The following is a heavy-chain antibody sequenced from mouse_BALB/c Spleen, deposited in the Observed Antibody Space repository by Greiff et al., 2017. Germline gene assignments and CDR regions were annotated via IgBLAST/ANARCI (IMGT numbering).Heavy chain of an antibody. J-gene: IGHJ2*01. CDR2: IDPENGDT. D-gene: IGHD2-14*01. V-gene: IGHV14-4*02. CDR3: TKGYAYFDY. CDR1: GFNIKDYY. Sequence: VQLKQSGAELVRSGASVKLSCTASGFNIKDYYMHWVKQRPEQGLEWIGWIDPENGDTEYAPKFQGKATMTADTSSNTAYLQLSSLTSEDTAVYYCTKGYAYFDYWGQGTTLTVSS.